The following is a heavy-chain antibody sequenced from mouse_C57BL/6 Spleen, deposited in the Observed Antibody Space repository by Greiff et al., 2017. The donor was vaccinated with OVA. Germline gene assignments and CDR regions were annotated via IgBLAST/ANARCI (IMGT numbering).Heavy chain of an antibody. CDR1: GYTFTSYW. V-gene: IGHV1-69*01. CDR2: IDPSDSYT. J-gene: IGHJ3*01. D-gene: IGHD2-3*01. Sequence: QVQLQQPGAELVMPGASVKLSCKASGYTFTSYWMHWVKQRPGQGLEWIGEIDPSDSYTNYNQKFKGKSTLTVDKSSSTAYMQLSSLTSEDSAVYYCARSHDGYGFAYWGQGTQVTVSA. CDR3: ARSHDGYGFAY.